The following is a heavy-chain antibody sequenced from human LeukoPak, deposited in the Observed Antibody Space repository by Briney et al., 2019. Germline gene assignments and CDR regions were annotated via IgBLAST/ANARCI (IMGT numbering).Heavy chain of an antibody. V-gene: IGHV3-30*04. CDR2: ISYDGSNK. D-gene: IGHD6-13*01. CDR3: AREIAAAGYYYYYGMDV. CDR1: GFTFSSYA. Sequence: PGRSLRPSCAASGFTFSSYAMHWVRQAPGKGLEWVAVISYDGSNKYYADSVKGRFTISRDNSKNTLYLQMNSLRAEDTAVYYCAREIAAAGYYYYYGMDVWGKGTTVTVSS. J-gene: IGHJ6*04.